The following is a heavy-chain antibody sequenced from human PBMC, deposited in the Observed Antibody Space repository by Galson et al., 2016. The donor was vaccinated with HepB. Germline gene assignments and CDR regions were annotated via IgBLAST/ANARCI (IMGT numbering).Heavy chain of an antibody. V-gene: IGHV5-51*01. D-gene: IGHD6-13*01. CDR2: IYPGDSDT. CDR1: GYIFTTNW. CDR3: ARSPSNIGSNWLYMDV. J-gene: IGHJ6*03. Sequence: QSGAEVKMPGESLKISCKGSGYIFTTNWIGWVRQMPGKGLEWMGIIYPGDSDTRYSPSFQGLVTISADKSISTAYLQWSSLKASDTARYYCARSPSNIGSNWLYMDVWGKGTTVTVSS.